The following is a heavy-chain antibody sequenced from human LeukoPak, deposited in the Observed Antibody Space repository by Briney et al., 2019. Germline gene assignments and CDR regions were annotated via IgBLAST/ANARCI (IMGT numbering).Heavy chain of an antibody. D-gene: IGHD6-19*01. V-gene: IGHV3-9*01. J-gene: IGHJ4*02. CDR1: GFTFDDYA. CDR2: ISWNSGSI. CDR3: AKDQRSGWTRNFDY. Sequence: HSGGSLRLSCAASGFTFDDYAMHWVRQAPGKGLEWVSGISWNSGSIGYADSVKGRFTISRDNSKNTLYLQVNSLRAEDTAIYYCAKDQRSGWTRNFDYWGQGTLVTVSS.